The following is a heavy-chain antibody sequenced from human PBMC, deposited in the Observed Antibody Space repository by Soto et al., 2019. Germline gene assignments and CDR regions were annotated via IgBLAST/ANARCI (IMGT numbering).Heavy chain of an antibody. Sequence: RESLKLSCKGSGYTFSKYWIGWVRHTPGKGLEWMGMIYPGDSDARYSPSFEGQVTFSADKSINTAYLQWSSLKASDTAMYYCARQGGEYNTMSDYWGQGTLVTVSS. D-gene: IGHD3-10*01. V-gene: IGHV5-51*01. CDR3: ARQGGEYNTMSDY. CDR1: GYTFSKYW. J-gene: IGHJ4*02. CDR2: IYPGDSDA.